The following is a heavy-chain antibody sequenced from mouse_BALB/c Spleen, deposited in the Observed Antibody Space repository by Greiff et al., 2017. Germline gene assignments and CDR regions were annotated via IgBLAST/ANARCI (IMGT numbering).Heavy chain of an antibody. Sequence: QVQLQQSGAELVKPGASVKLSCKASGYTFTSYDINWVRQRPEQGLEWIGWIIPGDGSTKYNEKFKGKATLTTDKSSSTAYMQLSRLTSEDSAVYFCASYMGLAYWGQGTLVTVSA. J-gene: IGHJ3*01. V-gene: IGHV1S56*01. CDR1: GYTFTSYD. CDR2: IIPGDGST. CDR3: ASYMGLAY.